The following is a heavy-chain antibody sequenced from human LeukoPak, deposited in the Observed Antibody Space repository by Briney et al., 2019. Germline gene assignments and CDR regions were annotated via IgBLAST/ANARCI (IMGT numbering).Heavy chain of an antibody. V-gene: IGHV1-8*01. Sequence: ASVKVSCKASGYTFTNYDIMSVRQATGQGPEWMGWMNSNSGNTGYAQKFQGRVTMTRDTSINTAYMELHSLTSEDTAVYYCARGRGGTVVRGYLDYWGQGTLVTVSS. CDR2: MNSNSGNT. CDR1: GYTFTNYD. J-gene: IGHJ4*02. D-gene: IGHD3-10*01. CDR3: ARGRGGTVVRGYLDY.